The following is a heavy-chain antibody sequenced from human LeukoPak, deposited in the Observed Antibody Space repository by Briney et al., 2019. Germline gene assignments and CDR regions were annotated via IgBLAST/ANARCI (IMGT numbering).Heavy chain of an antibody. CDR2: ISSSSSYI. CDR3: ASGDIGWLQLNS. J-gene: IGHJ4*02. D-gene: IGHD5-24*01. V-gene: IGHV3-21*04. Sequence: GGSLRLSCAASGFTFSSYSMNWVRQAPGKGLEWVSSISSSSSYIYYADSVKGRFTISRENAKNTLYLQMNSLRSEDTAVYYCASGDIGWLQLNSWGQGTLVTVSS. CDR1: GFTFSSYS.